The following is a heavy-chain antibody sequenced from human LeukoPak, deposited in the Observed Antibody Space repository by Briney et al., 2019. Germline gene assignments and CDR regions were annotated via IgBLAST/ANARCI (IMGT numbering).Heavy chain of an antibody. CDR2: ISSSSSYI. J-gene: IGHJ4*02. CDR1: GFTFSSYS. D-gene: IGHD2-21*02. Sequence: GGSLRLSCAASGFTFSSYSMNWVRQAPGKGLEWVSSISSSSSYIYYADSVKGRFTISRGNAKNSLYLQMNSLRAEDTAVYYCARMVTNGAFDYWGQGTLVTVSS. V-gene: IGHV3-21*01. CDR3: ARMVTNGAFDY.